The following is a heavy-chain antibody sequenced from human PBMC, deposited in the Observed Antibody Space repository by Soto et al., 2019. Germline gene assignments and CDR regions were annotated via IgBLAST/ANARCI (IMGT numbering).Heavy chain of an antibody. CDR2: IYYSGST. CDR3: AREDTAMVNRVDY. D-gene: IGHD5-18*01. CDR1: GGSISSGGYY. V-gene: IGHV4-31*03. J-gene: IGHJ4*02. Sequence: QVQLQESGPGLVKPSQTLSLTCTVSGGSISSGGYYWSWIRQHPGKGLEWIGYIYYSGSTYYNPYLKSRVTISVDTSKNQFSLKLSSVTAADTAVYYCAREDTAMVNRVDYWGQGTLVTVSS.